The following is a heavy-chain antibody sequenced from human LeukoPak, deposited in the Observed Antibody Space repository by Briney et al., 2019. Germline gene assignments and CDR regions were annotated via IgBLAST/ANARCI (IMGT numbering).Heavy chain of an antibody. D-gene: IGHD6-6*01. CDR3: ARSEYSKSIWFDP. J-gene: IGHJ5*02. CDR2: INPSGGTT. Sequence: ASVKISCKASGFKFTNFYFHWVRQAPGQGLEWMGIINPSGGTTTYAQKFQGNITMTRDTFTSTVYMEMTSLTSEDTAVYYCARSEYSKSIWFDPWGQGTLVTVSS. CDR1: GFKFTNFY. V-gene: IGHV1-46*01.